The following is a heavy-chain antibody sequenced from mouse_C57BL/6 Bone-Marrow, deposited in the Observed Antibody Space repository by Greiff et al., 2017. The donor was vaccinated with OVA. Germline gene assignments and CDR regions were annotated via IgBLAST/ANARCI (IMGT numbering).Heavy chain of an antibody. CDR1: GFSLTSYG. D-gene: IGHD2-4*01. Sequence: VKLVESGPGLVAPSQSLSITCTVSGFSLTSYGVDWVRQPPGKGLEWLGVIWGGGSTNYNSALMSRLSISKDNSKSQVFLKMNSLQTDDTAMYYCAKLSYDYDVGGYAMDYWGQGTSVTVSS. V-gene: IGHV2-9*01. CDR3: AKLSYDYDVGGYAMDY. J-gene: IGHJ4*01. CDR2: IWGGGST.